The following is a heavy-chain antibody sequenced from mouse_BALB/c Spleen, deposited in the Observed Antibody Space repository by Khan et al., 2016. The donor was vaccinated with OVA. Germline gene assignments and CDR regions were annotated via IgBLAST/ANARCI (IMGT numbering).Heavy chain of an antibody. D-gene: IGHD1-1*01. CDR1: GYSITSNYA. CDR2: ISYSGTT. V-gene: IGHV3-2*02. Sequence: EVQLQESGPGLVKPSQSLSLTCTVSGYSITSNYAWNWIRQFPGNKLEWMGCISYSGTTSYNPSLKSRISITRDTSKNQFFLQLNSVTTEDTATYCCASGNYYGYAMDYWGQGTSVTVSS. CDR3: ASGNYYGYAMDY. J-gene: IGHJ4*01.